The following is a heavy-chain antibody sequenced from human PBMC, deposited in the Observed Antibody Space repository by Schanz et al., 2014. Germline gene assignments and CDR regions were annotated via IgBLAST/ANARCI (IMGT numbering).Heavy chain of an antibody. CDR3: AKSYDTSGYSGFDY. CDR2: ISYHGSEK. Sequence: QVQLVESGGSVVQPGRSLRLSCAGSGFSFSDYGMHWVRQAPGRGLEWVAVISYHGSEKYYADSVKGQFTISRDNSKNTLYLQMNSLRTEDTAVYFCAKSYDTSGYSGFDYWGQGTLVTVSS. V-gene: IGHV3-30*18. D-gene: IGHD3-22*01. CDR1: GFSFSDYG. J-gene: IGHJ4*02.